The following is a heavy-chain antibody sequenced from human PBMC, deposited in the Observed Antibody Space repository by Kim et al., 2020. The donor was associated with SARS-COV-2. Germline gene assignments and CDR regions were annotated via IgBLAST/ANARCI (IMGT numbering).Heavy chain of an antibody. CDR2: ISSSSSYI. V-gene: IGHV3-21*01. CDR1: GFTFSSYS. CDR3: ARADYYDTPLGGMDV. Sequence: GGSLRLSCAASGFTFSSYSMNWVRQAPGKGLEWVSSISSSSSYIYYADSVKGRFTISRDNAKNSLYLQMNSLRAEDTAVYYCARADYYDTPLGGMDVWGQGTTVTVSS. D-gene: IGHD3-22*01. J-gene: IGHJ6*02.